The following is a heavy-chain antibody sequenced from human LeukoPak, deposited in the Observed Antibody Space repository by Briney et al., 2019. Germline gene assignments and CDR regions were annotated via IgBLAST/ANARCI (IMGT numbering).Heavy chain of an antibody. D-gene: IGHD1-26*01. Sequence: ASVKVSCKASGYTFTGYYMHWVRQAPGQGLEWMGRINPNSGGTNYAQKFQGRVTMTRDTSIRTAYMELSRLRSDDTAVYYCARVFELKRDQKWRSFAYWGQGTLVTVSS. J-gene: IGHJ4*02. V-gene: IGHV1-2*06. CDR3: ARVFELKRDQKWRSFAY. CDR1: GYTFTGYY. CDR2: INPNSGGT.